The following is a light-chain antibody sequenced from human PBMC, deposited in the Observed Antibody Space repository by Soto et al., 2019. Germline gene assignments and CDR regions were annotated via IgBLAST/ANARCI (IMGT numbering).Light chain of an antibody. CDR2: AAS. J-gene: IGKJ1*01. Sequence: DIQMTQSPSSLSASVRDRGTITCRSSQSIGRNLNWYLQKPGKAPKLLVYAASHLHSGVPSRFSGGGSGTAFTLIISSLQPEDSATYYCQQSYNTPWTFGQGTKVEIK. V-gene: IGKV1-39*01. CDR1: QSIGRN. CDR3: QQSYNTPWT.